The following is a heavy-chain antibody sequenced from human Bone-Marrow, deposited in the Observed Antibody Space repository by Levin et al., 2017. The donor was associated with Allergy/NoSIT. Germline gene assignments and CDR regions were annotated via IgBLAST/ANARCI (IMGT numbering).Heavy chain of an antibody. V-gene: IGHV3-74*01. Sequence: PGGSLRLSCVASGFTLSNYWMHWVRQGPGKGLVWVSRIMRGGTTTDYADAVKGRFILSRDNAKNTLFLQMNSLRVEDTGIYYCVKDGDAYDFDYWGQGTLVTVSS. CDR2: IMRGGTTT. D-gene: IGHD5-24*01. J-gene: IGHJ4*02. CDR1: GFTLSNYW. CDR3: VKDGDAYDFDY.